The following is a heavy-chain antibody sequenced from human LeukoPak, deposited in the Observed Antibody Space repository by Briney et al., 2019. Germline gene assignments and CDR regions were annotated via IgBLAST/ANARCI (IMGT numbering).Heavy chain of an antibody. CDR1: GFTLSSYE. V-gene: IGHV3-23*01. CDR2: IDYSGGSS. Sequence: PGGSLRLSCTVSGFTLSSYEMSWIRQAPGRGLEWVSSIDYSGGSSYYADSVKGRFTISRDDSKNTLYLQLNSLRVEDTAVYYCASSLEGVAARPGGIPFDYWGQGTLVTVSS. CDR3: ASSLEGVAARPGGIPFDY. D-gene: IGHD6-6*01. J-gene: IGHJ4*02.